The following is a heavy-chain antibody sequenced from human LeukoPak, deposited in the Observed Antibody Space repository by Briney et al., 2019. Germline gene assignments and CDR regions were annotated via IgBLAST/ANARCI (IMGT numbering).Heavy chain of an antibody. CDR2: LNPSGGST. J-gene: IGHJ6*03. V-gene: IGHV1-46*01. CDR3: ARGTSIAARLYYYYYMDV. D-gene: IGHD6-6*01. CDR1: GYTFTSYY. Sequence: ASVKVSCKASGYTFTSYYMHWVRQAPGQGLEWMGILNPSGGSTSYAQKFQGRVTMTRDMSTSTVYMELSSLRSEDTAVYYCARGTSIAARLYYYYYMDVWGKGATVTVSS.